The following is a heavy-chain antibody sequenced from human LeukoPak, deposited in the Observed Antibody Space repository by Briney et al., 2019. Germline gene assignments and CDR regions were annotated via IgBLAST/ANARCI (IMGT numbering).Heavy chain of an antibody. D-gene: IGHD4-23*01. CDR3: ARGIFYGGRNQYIWFDL. J-gene: IGHJ5*02. V-gene: IGHV4-59*11. CDR1: GGAITSHY. Sequence: KPSETLSLTCTVSGGAITSHYWTWIRQSPVKGLEWIGDISNSGSTSYNPSLKSRVTISIDTSKGQFSLRLTSVTAADTAVYYCARGIFYGGRNQYIWFDLWGQGTLVTVSS. CDR2: ISNSGST.